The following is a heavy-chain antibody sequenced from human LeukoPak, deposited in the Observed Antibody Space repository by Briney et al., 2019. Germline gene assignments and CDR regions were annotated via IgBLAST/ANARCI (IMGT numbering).Heavy chain of an antibody. J-gene: IGHJ4*02. Sequence: ASVKVSCKASGYTFTSYGISWVRQAPGQGLEWMGWISAYNGNTNYAQKLQGRVTMTTDTSTSTAYVELRSLRSDDTAVYYCARDYYYDSSGYLPIWGQGTLVTVSS. D-gene: IGHD3-22*01. CDR2: ISAYNGNT. CDR1: GYTFTSYG. CDR3: ARDYYYDSSGYLPI. V-gene: IGHV1-18*01.